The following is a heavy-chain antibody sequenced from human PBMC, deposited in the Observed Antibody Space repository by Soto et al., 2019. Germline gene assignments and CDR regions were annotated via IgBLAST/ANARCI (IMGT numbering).Heavy chain of an antibody. Sequence: QVHLVQSGAEVKQPGASVKVSCKASGYTFISYGFSWVRQAPGQGLEWMGWISGYNGNTNYAQKFQGGVTMTTDTSTSTAYMELRSLSSDDTAVYYCVRDETYSSYYFDYWGQGTPVTVSS. CDR2: ISGYNGNT. J-gene: IGHJ4*02. CDR3: VRDETYSSYYFDY. V-gene: IGHV1-18*01. CDR1: GYTFISYG. D-gene: IGHD5-18*01.